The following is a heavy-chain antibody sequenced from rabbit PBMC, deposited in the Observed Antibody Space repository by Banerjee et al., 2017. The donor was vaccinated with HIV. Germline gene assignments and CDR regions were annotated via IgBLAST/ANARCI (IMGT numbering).Heavy chain of an antibody. J-gene: IGHJ3*01. CDR1: GFIFSDNYD. V-gene: IGHV1S40*01. Sequence: QQLVGSGGGLVKPGASLTLTCTASGFIFSDNYDMCWVRQAPGKGLELIACIYTGSGSTYYASWAKGRFTISKTSSTTVTLQMTSLTAADTATYFSARGVSGYDWVTRLDLWGQGTLVTVS. CDR3: ARGVSGYDWVTRLDL. CDR2: IYTGSGST. D-gene: IGHD6-1*01.